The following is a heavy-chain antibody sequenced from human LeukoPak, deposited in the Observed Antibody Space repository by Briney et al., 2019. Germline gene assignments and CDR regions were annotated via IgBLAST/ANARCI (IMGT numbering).Heavy chain of an antibody. V-gene: IGHV1-46*01. CDR3: AREWAPPDTAVVDGMDV. D-gene: IGHD5-18*01. J-gene: IGHJ6*02. CDR1: GYTFTSYY. Sequence: ASVKVSCKASGYTFTSYYMHWVRQAPGQGLEWMGIINPSGGSTSYAQKFQGRVTMTRDTSTSTVYMELSSLRSEDTAVYYCAREWAPPDTAVVDGMDVWGQGTTVTVSS. CDR2: INPSGGST.